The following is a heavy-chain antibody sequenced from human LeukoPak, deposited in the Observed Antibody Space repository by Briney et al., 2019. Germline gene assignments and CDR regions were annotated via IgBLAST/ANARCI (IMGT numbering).Heavy chain of an antibody. CDR1: GGSISSYY. J-gene: IGHJ4*02. D-gene: IGHD3-10*01. V-gene: IGHV4-4*07. CDR3: ARALWFGTSYYFDY. Sequence: SETLSLTCTVSGGSISSYYCSWIRQPAGKGLEWIGRIYTSGSTNYNPSLKSRVTISVDKSKNQFSLKPSSVTAADTAVYYCARALWFGTSYYFDYWGQGTLVSVSS. CDR2: IYTSGST.